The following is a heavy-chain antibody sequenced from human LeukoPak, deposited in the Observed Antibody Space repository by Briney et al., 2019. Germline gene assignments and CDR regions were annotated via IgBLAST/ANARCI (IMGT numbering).Heavy chain of an antibody. D-gene: IGHD6-13*01. Sequence: GGSLRLSCAASGFTVSSNYMSWVRQAPGKGLEWVSVIYSGGSTYYADSVKGRFTISRDNSKNTLYLQMNSLRGDDAAVYYCAKAVRSISWSFDYWGQGTLVTVSS. CDR2: IYSGGST. CDR1: GFTVSSNY. J-gene: IGHJ4*02. V-gene: IGHV3-53*05. CDR3: AKAVRSISWSFDY.